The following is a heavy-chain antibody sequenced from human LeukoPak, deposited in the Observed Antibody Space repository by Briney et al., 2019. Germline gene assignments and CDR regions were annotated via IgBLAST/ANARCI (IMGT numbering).Heavy chain of an antibody. V-gene: IGHV3-48*02. CDR1: GFSLSSYG. D-gene: IGHD2-15*01. Sequence: GGSLRLSCAASGFSLSSYGMNWVRQAPGKGLEWISYISTRSGTIYYADSVEGRFTISRDSARNSLFLQMNSLRDDDTAVYYCARVDCSGGSCYSALTLWGQGTLVTVSS. J-gene: IGHJ4*02. CDR3: ARVDCSGGSCYSALTL. CDR2: ISTRSGTI.